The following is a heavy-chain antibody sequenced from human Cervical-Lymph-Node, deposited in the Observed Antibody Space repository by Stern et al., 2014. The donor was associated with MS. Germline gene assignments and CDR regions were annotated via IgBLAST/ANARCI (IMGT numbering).Heavy chain of an antibody. D-gene: IGHD6-13*01. CDR2: IWYDENSK. CDR1: KFTFRIHG. Sequence: MQLVESGGGVVQPGRSLRLSCAASKFTFRIHGMHWVRQPPGKGLEWVAVIWYDENSKYYTDSVKGRFTISRDNSKNPVYLQMNRLRAEDTAVYYCARDMGSSWLFDYWGQGILVTVSS. CDR3: ARDMGSSWLFDY. V-gene: IGHV3-33*01. J-gene: IGHJ4*02.